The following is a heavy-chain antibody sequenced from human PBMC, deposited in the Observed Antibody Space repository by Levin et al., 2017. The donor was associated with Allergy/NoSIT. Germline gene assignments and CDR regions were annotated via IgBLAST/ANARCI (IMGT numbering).Heavy chain of an antibody. CDR2: IFYTGNT. Sequence: SETLSLTCTVSGGSLSSYYWSWIRQPPGKGLESIGYIFYTGNTNYNPSLESRVTISVDTSKNQFSLKLTSLTAADTAVSYCARCRGGGAASSSKRFDYWGQGTLVTVSS. V-gene: IGHV4-59*01. CDR3: ARCRGGGAASSSKRFDY. D-gene: IGHD3-10*01. CDR1: GGSLSSYY. J-gene: IGHJ4*02.